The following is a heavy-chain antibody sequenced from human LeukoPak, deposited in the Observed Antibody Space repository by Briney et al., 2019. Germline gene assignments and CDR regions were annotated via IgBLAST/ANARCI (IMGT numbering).Heavy chain of an antibody. CDR1: GYTFTSYG. Sequence: ASVKVSCKASGYTFTSYGISWVRQAPGQGLEWMGWISAYNGNTNYAQKLQGRVTMTTDTSTSTAYMELRSLRSDDTAVYFCARDYCSGGICYGVDYWGQGTLVTVSS. CDR3: ARDYCSGGICYGVDY. J-gene: IGHJ4*02. D-gene: IGHD2-15*01. CDR2: ISAYNGNT. V-gene: IGHV1-18*01.